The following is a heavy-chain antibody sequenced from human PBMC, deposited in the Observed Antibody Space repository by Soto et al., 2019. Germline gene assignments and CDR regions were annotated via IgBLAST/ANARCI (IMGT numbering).Heavy chain of an antibody. V-gene: IGHV1-2*04. CDR1: GYTFTGYY. Sequence: QVQLVQTGAEVQKPGASVKVSCKASGYTFTGYYMHWVRQAPGQGLEWMGWINPNSGGTNYAQKFQGWVTMTRDTSSSTAYVELSRLRSDDTAVYYCARGESVSYLGFPPVRYYYGMDVWGQGTPVTVSS. CDR2: INPNSGGT. CDR3: ARGESVSYLGFPPVRYYYGMDV. J-gene: IGHJ6*02. D-gene: IGHD1-26*01.